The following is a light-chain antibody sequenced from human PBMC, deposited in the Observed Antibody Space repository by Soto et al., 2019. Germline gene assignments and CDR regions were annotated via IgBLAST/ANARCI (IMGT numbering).Light chain of an antibody. Sequence: ETVMTQSPATLSLSPGEGATLSCRASQTINNKLVWYQQKPGQAPRLLIYGASSRATGIPVRFTGSGSGTEFTLTITSLQSEDFAVYYCQQYNDWPRTFGQGTKVDIK. CDR1: QTINNK. CDR2: GAS. CDR3: QQYNDWPRT. J-gene: IGKJ1*01. V-gene: IGKV3-15*01.